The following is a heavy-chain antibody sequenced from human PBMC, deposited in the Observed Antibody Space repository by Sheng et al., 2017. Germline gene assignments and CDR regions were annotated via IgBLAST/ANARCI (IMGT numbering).Heavy chain of an antibody. CDR1: GGTFSSYA. CDR2: IIPILGIA. Sequence: QVQLVQSGAEVKKPGSSVKVSCKASGGTFSSYAISWVRQAPGQGLEWMGGIIPILGIANYAQKFQGRVTITADKSTSTAYMELSSLRSEDTAVYYCAREGYSYGGGAFDYWGQGTPGHRSPQ. V-gene: IGHV1-69*10. D-gene: IGHD5-18*01. CDR3: AREGYSYGGGAFDY. J-gene: IGHJ4*02.